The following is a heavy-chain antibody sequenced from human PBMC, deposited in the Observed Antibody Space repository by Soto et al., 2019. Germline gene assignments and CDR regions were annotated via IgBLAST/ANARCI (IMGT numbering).Heavy chain of an antibody. CDR3: ARDIVVVPAAMVGFEY. CDR1: GYTFTSYG. D-gene: IGHD2-2*01. J-gene: IGHJ4*02. CDR2: ISAYNGNT. Sequence: ASVKVSCKASGYTFTSYGISWVRQAPGQGLEWMGWISAYNGNTNYAQKLQGRVTMTTDTSTSTAYMELRSLRSDDTAVYYCARDIVVVPAAMVGFEYWGQGTLVTVPS. V-gene: IGHV1-18*01.